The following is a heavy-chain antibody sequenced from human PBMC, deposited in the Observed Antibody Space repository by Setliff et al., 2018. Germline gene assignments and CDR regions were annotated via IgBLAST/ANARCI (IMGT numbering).Heavy chain of an antibody. V-gene: IGHV4-61*09. CDR2: IQTSGTT. J-gene: IGHJ6*03. CDR3: AREDGPNYYYYYMDI. D-gene: IGHD2-8*01. CDR1: GGSISSGNYY. Sequence: SETLSLTCTVSGGSISSGNYYWSWIRQPAGKGLEWIGHIQTSGTTNYNPSLKSRVTISVDTSKNQSSLKLSAVTAADTAVYFCAREDGPNYYYYYMDIWGKGTTVTVSS.